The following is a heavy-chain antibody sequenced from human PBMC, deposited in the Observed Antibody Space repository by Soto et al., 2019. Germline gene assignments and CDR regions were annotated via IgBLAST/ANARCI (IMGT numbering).Heavy chain of an antibody. V-gene: IGHV3-33*01. CDR2: IWYDGTNK. CDR3: ARWGDNKVFDY. Sequence: QVQLVESGGGVVQPGWSLRLSCGASGFTFSSHGMHWVRQAPGKGLEWVAVIWYDGTNKYYADSVKGRFTISRHNSRNTVSLQMNSLRVEETAVYYCARWGDNKVFDYWGQGTLVSVSS. J-gene: IGHJ4*02. D-gene: IGHD3-10*01. CDR1: GFTFSSHG.